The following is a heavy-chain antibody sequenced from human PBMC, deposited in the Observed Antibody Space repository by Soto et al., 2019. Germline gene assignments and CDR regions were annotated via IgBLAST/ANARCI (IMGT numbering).Heavy chain of an antibody. J-gene: IGHJ4*02. V-gene: IGHV3-33*01. CDR3: ARAGHDSSGYYYGGLDY. CDR1: GFTFSRYG. CDR2: IWTEGSYE. Sequence: QVQLVESGGGVAQPGGSLRLSCAASGFTFSRYGMHWVRQAPGKGLEWVAVIWTEGSYEHYADSVMGRFTISRDNSNNTLYLQMNSLRAEDTAVYYCARAGHDSSGYYYGGLDYWGPGALVTVSS. D-gene: IGHD3-22*01.